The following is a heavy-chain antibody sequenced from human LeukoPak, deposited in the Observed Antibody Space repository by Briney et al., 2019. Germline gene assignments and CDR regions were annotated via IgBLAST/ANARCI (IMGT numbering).Heavy chain of an antibody. Sequence: PGRSLRLSCEASGFTFISYGMSSVRQGPGNWLEWVSGISGRGRETAYADFVKGRFTISRDNSKNTLFLQMNSLRAEDTAVYYCAKDLKGLYDYVRGSYAIDIWGHGTMVSVSS. CDR2: ISGRGRET. J-gene: IGHJ3*02. V-gene: IGHV3-23*01. D-gene: IGHD3-16*01. CDR1: GFTFISYG. CDR3: AKDLKGLYDYVRGSYAIDI.